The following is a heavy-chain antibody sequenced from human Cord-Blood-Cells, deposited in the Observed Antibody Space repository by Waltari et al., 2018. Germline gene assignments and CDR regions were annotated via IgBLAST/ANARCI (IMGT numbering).Heavy chain of an antibody. J-gene: IGHJ5*02. Sequence: QVQLVQSGAEVKKPGASVKVSCKASGYTFTGYYMHWVRQAPGQGLEWMGWINPNSGGTNYAQKFQGRVTMTRDTSISTAYMELSRLRSDDTAVYYCAREEAVAGTLNWFDPWGQGTLVTVSS. CDR3: AREEAVAGTLNWFDP. D-gene: IGHD6-19*01. V-gene: IGHV1-2*02. CDR2: INPNSGGT. CDR1: GYTFTGYY.